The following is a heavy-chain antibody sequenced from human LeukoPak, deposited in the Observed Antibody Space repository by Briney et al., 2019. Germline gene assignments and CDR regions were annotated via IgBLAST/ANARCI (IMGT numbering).Heavy chain of an antibody. Sequence: GGSLRLSCSASGFSFSAYGIYWVRQAPGKGLEYVSGISTNGGSTYYADSVKGRFTISRDNSKNTVFFQMSSLRVEDTAIYYCVKDGRDGYKYPPDYWGQGTLVTVSS. D-gene: IGHD5-24*01. V-gene: IGHV3-64*05. CDR3: VKDGRDGYKYPPDY. CDR1: GFSFSAYG. J-gene: IGHJ4*02. CDR2: ISTNGGST.